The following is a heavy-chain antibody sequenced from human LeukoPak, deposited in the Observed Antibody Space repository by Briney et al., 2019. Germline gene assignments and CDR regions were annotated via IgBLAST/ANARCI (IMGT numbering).Heavy chain of an antibody. V-gene: IGHV4-34*01. Sequence: SETLSLTCAVYGGSFSGYYWSWIRQPPGKGLEWIGEINHSGSTNYNPSLKSRVTISVDTSKNQLSLKLSSVTAADTAVYYCASLDSSGSYYFDYWGQGTLVTVSS. CDR2: INHSGST. J-gene: IGHJ4*02. D-gene: IGHD3-22*01. CDR3: ASLDSSGSYYFDY. CDR1: GGSFSGYY.